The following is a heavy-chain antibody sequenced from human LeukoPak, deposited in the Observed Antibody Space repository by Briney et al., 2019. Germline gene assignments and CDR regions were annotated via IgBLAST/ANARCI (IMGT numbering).Heavy chain of an antibody. V-gene: IGHV3-23*01. Sequence: GGSLRLSCAASGFTFSSYAMSWVRQAPGKGLEWVSAISGSGGSTYYADSVKGRFTISRDNSENTLYLQMNSLRAEDTAVYYCAKDRHSSGWYFDCWGQGTLVTVSS. CDR1: GFTFSSYA. D-gene: IGHD6-19*01. CDR3: AKDRHSSGWYFDC. J-gene: IGHJ4*02. CDR2: ISGSGGST.